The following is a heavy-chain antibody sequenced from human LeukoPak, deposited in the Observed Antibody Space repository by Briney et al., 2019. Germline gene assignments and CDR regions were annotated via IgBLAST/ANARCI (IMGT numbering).Heavy chain of an antibody. V-gene: IGHV3-7*01. J-gene: IGHJ4*02. CDR2: IKEDGREK. Sequence: GGSLRLSCATSGFTFSSSWMSWVRQAPGKGLECVANIKEDGREKYYVDSVKGRFTISRDNAKNSPYLQMSSLRAEDTAVYYCARGGRPDYWGQGTLVTASS. D-gene: IGHD3-10*01. CDR3: ARGGRPDY. CDR1: GFTFSSSW.